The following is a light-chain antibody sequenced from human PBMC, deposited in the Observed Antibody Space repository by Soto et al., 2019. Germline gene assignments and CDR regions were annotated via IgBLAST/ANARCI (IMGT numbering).Light chain of an antibody. CDR3: QSYDSSLSASYV. CDR1: SPNIGAGYE. Sequence: QSVLTQPPSVSGAPGQRVTISSTGSSPNIGAGYEVHWYQHLPGKAPKLLIYGNTNRPSGVPDRFSGSKSGTSASLAITGLQAEDEADYYCQSYDSSLSASYVFGGGTKLTVL. V-gene: IGLV1-40*01. CDR2: GNT. J-gene: IGLJ1*01.